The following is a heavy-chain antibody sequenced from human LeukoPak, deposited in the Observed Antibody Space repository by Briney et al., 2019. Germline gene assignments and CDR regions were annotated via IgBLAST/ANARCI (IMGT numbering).Heavy chain of an antibody. CDR3: ASASYGSPFDY. CDR2: IYYSGST. J-gene: IGHJ4*02. D-gene: IGHD5-18*01. Sequence: PSETLSLTCTVSGGSINSYYWSWIRQPPGKGLEWIGYIYYSGSTNYNPSLKSRVTISVDTSKNQFSLKLSSVTAADTAVYYCASASYGSPFDYWGQGTLVTVSS. V-gene: IGHV4-59*08. CDR1: GGSINSYY.